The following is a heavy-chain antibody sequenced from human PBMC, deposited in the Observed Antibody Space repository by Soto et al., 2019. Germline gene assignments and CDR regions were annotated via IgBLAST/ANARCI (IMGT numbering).Heavy chain of an antibody. CDR2: LYYTGTT. CDR1: GDSVSSGSYY. J-gene: IGHJ6*02. CDR3: ARTFCSTTSCQAHGMDI. V-gene: IGHV4-61*01. D-gene: IGHD2-2*01. Sequence: QVQLQESGPGLVKPSETLSLTCTVSGDSVSSGSYYWTWIRQPPGKGLECIGYLYYTGTTNYNPPLQSRVTMSLDTSGNQFSPRLSSVTAAETAVYFCARTFCSTTSCQAHGMDIWGQGTSVTVSS.